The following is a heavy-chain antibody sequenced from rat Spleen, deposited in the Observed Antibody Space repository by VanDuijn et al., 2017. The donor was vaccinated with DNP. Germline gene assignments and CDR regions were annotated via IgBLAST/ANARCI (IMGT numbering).Heavy chain of an antibody. D-gene: IGHD1-4*01. CDR1: GFTFSDYY. CDR2: ISYDGGTT. V-gene: IGHV5-22*01. Sequence: EVQLVESGGGLVQPGRSLKLSCVASGFTFSDYYMAWIRQAPTKGLEWVAYISYDGGTTYHGDSVRGRFTISRDIATSTLYLQMNSLRSEDMATYYCARHVLPLRVWDYWGQGVMVTVSS. J-gene: IGHJ2*01. CDR3: ARHVLPLRVWDY.